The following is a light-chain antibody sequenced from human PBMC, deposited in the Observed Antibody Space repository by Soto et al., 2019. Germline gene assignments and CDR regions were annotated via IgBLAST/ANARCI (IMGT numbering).Light chain of an antibody. Sequence: ELVLTQSPATLSVSPGDRVTLSCRASQYINTRLAWYQHRPGQSPRLLIYQTSLRAAGIPARFSASGSGTDFTLTISDVQPEDFALYYCHQRQSWPRTFGQGTKVDI. V-gene: IGKV3D-15*03. J-gene: IGKJ1*01. CDR1: QYINTR. CDR3: HQRQSWPRT. CDR2: QTS.